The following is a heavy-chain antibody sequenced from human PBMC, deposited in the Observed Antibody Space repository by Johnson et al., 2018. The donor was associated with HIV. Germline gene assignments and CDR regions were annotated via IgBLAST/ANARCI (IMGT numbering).Heavy chain of an antibody. Sequence: MQLVESGGGWVQPGGSLRLSCVASGFTFSNCAMNWVRQAPGKGLEWVATVSGGGGITYYADSVKGRFSISRDNSNNTLSLQMDSLRVEDTAVYYCAKRLGFDNRGDQFDIWGQGAMVTVSS. D-gene: IGHD3-22*01. J-gene: IGHJ3*02. CDR2: VSGGGGIT. V-gene: IGHV3-23*04. CDR1: GFTFSNCA. CDR3: AKRLGFDNRGDQFDI.